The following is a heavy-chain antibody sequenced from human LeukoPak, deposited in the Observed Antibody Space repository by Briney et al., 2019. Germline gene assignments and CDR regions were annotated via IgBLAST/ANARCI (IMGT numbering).Heavy chain of an antibody. J-gene: IGHJ4*02. V-gene: IGHV3-23*01. D-gene: IGHD6-19*01. CDR3: AKRVLSGVPVAGLYY. Sequence: GGSLRLSCAASGFTFSNYAMSWVRQAPGKGLEWVSTIGSSKSDTYYPDSVKGRFTVSRDNSKNTLYLQMNSLRAEDTAVYYCAKRVLSGVPVAGLYYWGQGTLVTVSS. CDR1: GFTFSNYA. CDR2: IGSSKSDT.